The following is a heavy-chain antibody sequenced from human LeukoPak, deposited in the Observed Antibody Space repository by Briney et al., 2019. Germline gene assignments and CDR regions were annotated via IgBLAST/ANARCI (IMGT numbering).Heavy chain of an antibody. Sequence: SETLSLTCTVSGGSISSSTYYWGWIRQPPGKGLEWIGSIYYSGSTYYNPSLKSRVTISVDTSKNQFSLKLSSVTAADTAVYYCARGPMTMVRGPPGQTGGSWGQGTLVTVSS. CDR3: ARGPMTMVRGPPGQTGGS. CDR1: GGSISSSTYY. D-gene: IGHD3-10*01. J-gene: IGHJ5*02. V-gene: IGHV4-39*07. CDR2: IYYSGST.